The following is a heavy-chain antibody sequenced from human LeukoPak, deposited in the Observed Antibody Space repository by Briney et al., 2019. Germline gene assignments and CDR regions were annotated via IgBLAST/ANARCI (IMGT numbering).Heavy chain of an antibody. CDR2: IFYSGST. D-gene: IGHD2-15*01. CDR3: ARYGLASNCSGGSCPYYYYYMDV. J-gene: IGHJ6*03. V-gene: IGHV4-39*07. Sequence: SETLSLTCTVSGGSISSSSYYWGWSRQPPGKGLEWIGSIFYSGSTYYNPSLKSRVTVSVDTSKNQFSLKLSSVTAADTAVYYCARYGLASNCSGGSCPYYYYYMDVWGKGTTVTVSS. CDR1: GGSISSSSYY.